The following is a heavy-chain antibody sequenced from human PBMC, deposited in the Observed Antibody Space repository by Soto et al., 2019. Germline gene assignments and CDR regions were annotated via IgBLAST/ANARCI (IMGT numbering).Heavy chain of an antibody. V-gene: IGHV4-59*08. CDR2: IYYSGST. J-gene: IGHJ6*03. Sequence: ETLSLTCTVSSGSISSYYWSWIRQPPGKGLEWIGYIYYSGSTNYNPSLKSRVTISVDTSKNQFSLKPSSVTAADTAVYYCARHHLDYGDYGYYYYYMDVWGKGTTVTVSS. CDR1: SGSISSYY. D-gene: IGHD4-17*01. CDR3: ARHHLDYGDYGYYYYYMDV.